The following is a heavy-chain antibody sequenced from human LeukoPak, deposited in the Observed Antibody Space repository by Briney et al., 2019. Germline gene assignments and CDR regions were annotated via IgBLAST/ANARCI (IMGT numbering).Heavy chain of an antibody. CDR3: ARDGSFSSSWYPLDY. Sequence: SETLSLTCTVSGGSISSYYWSWIRQPAGKGLEWIGCIYTSGSTNYNPSLKSRVTMSVDTSKNQFSLKLSSVTAADTAVYYCARDGSFSSSWYPLDYWGQGTLVTVSS. J-gene: IGHJ4*02. CDR2: IYTSGST. D-gene: IGHD6-13*01. V-gene: IGHV4-4*07. CDR1: GGSISSYY.